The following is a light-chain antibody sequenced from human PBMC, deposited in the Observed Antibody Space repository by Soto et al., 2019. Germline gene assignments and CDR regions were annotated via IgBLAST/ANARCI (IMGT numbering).Light chain of an antibody. CDR2: AAS. Sequence: DLQMTQSPSSVSAFVGDRVAITCRASHDIARWLAWYQQQPGKAPRLLIYAASSLQSGVPTRFSGSGSGTEFTLTITNLQPEDSAVYYCQQVKGFPLTFGGGTKVEIK. J-gene: IGKJ4*01. CDR3: QQVKGFPLT. V-gene: IGKV1-12*01. CDR1: HDIARW.